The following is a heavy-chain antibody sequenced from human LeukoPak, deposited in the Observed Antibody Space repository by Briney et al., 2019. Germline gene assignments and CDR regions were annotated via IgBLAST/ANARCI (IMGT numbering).Heavy chain of an antibody. CDR1: GYTFTGYY. D-gene: IGHD3-10*01. J-gene: IGHJ6*03. CDR3: ARDVRITMVRGVQDYYYYYMDV. Sequence: ASVKVSCKASGYTFTGYYMHWVRQAPGQGLEWMGWINPNSGGTNYAQKFQGRVTMTRDTSISTAYMELSRLRSDDTAVYYCARDVRITMVRGVQDYYYYYMDVWGKGTTVTISS. CDR2: INPNSGGT. V-gene: IGHV1-2*02.